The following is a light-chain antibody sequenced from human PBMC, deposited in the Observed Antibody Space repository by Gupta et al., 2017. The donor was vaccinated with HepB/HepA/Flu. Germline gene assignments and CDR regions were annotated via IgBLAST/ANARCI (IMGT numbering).Light chain of an antibody. CDR3: QQRSNWPLMCS. CDR1: QSVSSY. CDR2: DAS. J-gene: IGKJ2*04. Sequence: SPGERATLSCRASQSVSSYLAWYQQKPGQAPRLLIYDASNRATGIPARFSGSGSGTDFPLTISSLEPEDFAVYYCQQRSNWPLMCSFGQGTKLEIK. V-gene: IGKV3-11*01.